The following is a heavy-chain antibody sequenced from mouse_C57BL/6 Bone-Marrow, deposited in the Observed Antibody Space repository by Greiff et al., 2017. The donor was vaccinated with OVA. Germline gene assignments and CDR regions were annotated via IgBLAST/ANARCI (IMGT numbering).Heavy chain of an antibody. CDR3: AIYSTSDY. CDR2: INPSSGYT. Sequence: QVQLKESGAELAKPGASVKLSCKASGYTFTSYWMHWVKQRPGQGLEWIGYINPSSGYTKYNQKFKDKATLTADKPSSTAYMQLSSLTYEDSAVYYCAIYSTSDYWGQGTTLTVSS. D-gene: IGHD2-5*01. CDR1: GYTFTSYW. V-gene: IGHV1-7*01. J-gene: IGHJ2*01.